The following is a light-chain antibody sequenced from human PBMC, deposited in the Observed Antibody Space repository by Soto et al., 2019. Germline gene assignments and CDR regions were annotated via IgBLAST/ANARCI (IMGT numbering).Light chain of an antibody. CDR1: QSVGNN. V-gene: IGKV3-15*01. CDR2: ATS. CDR3: QQYGNWPIT. Sequence: EIVLTQSPATLSVSPGERATLSCRASQSVGNNFAWYEQKPGQAPRLLIFATSTRATGVPARFSGSGSGTEFTLTIRTLQSDDFAVYYCQQYGNWPITFGGGAKVEIE. J-gene: IGKJ4*01.